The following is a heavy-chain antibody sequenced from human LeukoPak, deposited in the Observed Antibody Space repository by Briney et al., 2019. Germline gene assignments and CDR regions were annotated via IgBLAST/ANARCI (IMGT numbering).Heavy chain of an antibody. CDR3: ASSGSYRFDY. V-gene: IGHV3-48*02. D-gene: IGHD1-26*01. Sequence: GGSLRLSCAASGFTFSSYSMNWVRQAPGKGLEWVSHITASGTAMFYADSVKGRLTISRDNAKNSLYLQMNSLRDEDTAVYYCASSGSYRFDYWGQGTLVTVSS. J-gene: IGHJ4*02. CDR1: GFTFSSYS. CDR2: ITASGTAM.